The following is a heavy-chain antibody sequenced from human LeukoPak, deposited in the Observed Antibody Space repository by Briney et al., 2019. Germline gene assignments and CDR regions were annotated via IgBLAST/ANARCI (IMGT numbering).Heavy chain of an antibody. CDR3: AKVKGEVIGAFDI. D-gene: IGHD3-16*01. CDR2: VSGSATST. Sequence: GGSLRLSCAASGFTFGNYAMSWVRQAPGKGLEWVSAVSGSATSTYYADSVKGRFTISRDNSKHTLYLQMNSLRAEDTAVYYCAKVKGEVIGAFDIWGQGTMVTVSS. V-gene: IGHV3-23*01. CDR1: GFTFGNYA. J-gene: IGHJ3*02.